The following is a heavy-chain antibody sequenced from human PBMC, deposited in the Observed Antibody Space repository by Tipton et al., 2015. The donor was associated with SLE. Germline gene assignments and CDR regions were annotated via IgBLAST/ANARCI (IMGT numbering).Heavy chain of an antibody. V-gene: IGHV4-39*07. CDR1: GGSISSSGYY. Sequence: TLSLTCTVSGGSISSSGYYWVWIRQPPGKGLEWIGTIFDTGTTIYNPSLVTRVTMSINTSKNQFSLKVNSVTAADTAVYYCATGHFDYWGQGSLVTVSS. CDR3: ATGHFDY. J-gene: IGHJ4*02. D-gene: IGHD1-14*01. CDR2: IFDTGTT.